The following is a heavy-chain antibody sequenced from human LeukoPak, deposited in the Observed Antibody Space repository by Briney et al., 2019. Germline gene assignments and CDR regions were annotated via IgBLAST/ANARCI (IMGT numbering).Heavy chain of an antibody. CDR3: ARDRSPFSYDILTGYGMDV. J-gene: IGHJ6*02. CDR2: ISSSGSTI. V-gene: IGHV3-11*01. Sequence: GGSLRLSCAASGFTFGDHYMSWIRQAPGKGLEWVSYISSSGSTIYYADSVKGRFTISRDNAKNSLYLQMNSLRAEDTAVYYCARDRSPFSYDILTGYGMDVWGQGTTVTVSS. CDR1: GFTFGDHY. D-gene: IGHD3-9*01.